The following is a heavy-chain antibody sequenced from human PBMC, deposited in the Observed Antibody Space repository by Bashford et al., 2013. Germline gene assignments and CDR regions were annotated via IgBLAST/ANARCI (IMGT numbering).Heavy chain of an antibody. J-gene: IGHJ4*02. Sequence: WVRQMPGKGLEWMGIIYPGDSDTRYSPSFQGQVTISADKSISTAYLQWSSLKASDTAMYYCARMGDGIGYDHMFDYWGQGTLVTVSS. CDR3: ARMGDGIGYDHMFDY. CDR2: IYPGDSDT. D-gene: IGHD5-12*01. V-gene: IGHV5-51*01.